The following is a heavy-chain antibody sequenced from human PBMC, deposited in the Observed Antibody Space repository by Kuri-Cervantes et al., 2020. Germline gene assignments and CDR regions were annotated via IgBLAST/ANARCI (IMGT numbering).Heavy chain of an antibody. CDR1: GYTFTSYY. V-gene: IGHV1-46*01. D-gene: IGHD3-10*01. Sequence: ASVKVSCKASGYTFTSYYMHWVRQAPGQGLEWMGIINPSGGSTSYAQKFQGRVTMTRDTSTSTVYMELSRLRSEDTAAYYCASLGGSGIKDFWGQGTLVTVSS. CDR3: ASLGGSGIKDF. J-gene: IGHJ4*02. CDR2: INPSGGST.